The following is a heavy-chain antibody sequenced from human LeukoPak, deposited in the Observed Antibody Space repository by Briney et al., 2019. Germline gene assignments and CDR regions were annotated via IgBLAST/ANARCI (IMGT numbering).Heavy chain of an antibody. CDR3: ARDGNSGSYQAAFDI. D-gene: IGHD1-26*01. CDR2: INPNSGGT. J-gene: IGHJ3*02. Sequence: ASVKVSCKASGYTFTGYYMRWVRQAPGQGLEWMGWINPNSGGTNYAQKFQGRVTMTRDTSISTAYMELSRLRSDDTAVYYCARDGNSGSYQAAFDIWGQGTMVTVSS. CDR1: GYTFTGYY. V-gene: IGHV1-2*02.